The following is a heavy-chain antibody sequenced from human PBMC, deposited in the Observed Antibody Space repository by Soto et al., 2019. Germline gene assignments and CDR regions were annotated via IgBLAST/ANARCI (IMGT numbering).Heavy chain of an antibody. J-gene: IGHJ5*02. D-gene: IGHD2-15*01. Sequence: PSETLSLTCTVSGGSIGSYYWGWIRQPPGKGLEWIGSISYRGSSYNNPSLKSRVTMSVDTSKNQLSLKLTSVTDADTAVYYCARRVVAARHWFDPWGQGILVTVSS. CDR3: ARRVVAARHWFDP. CDR2: ISYRGSS. V-gene: IGHV4-39*01. CDR1: GGSIGSYY.